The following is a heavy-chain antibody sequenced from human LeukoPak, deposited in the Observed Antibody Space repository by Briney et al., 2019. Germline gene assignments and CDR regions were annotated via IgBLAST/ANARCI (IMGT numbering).Heavy chain of an antibody. Sequence: SETLSLTCTVSGGSISSYYWSWVRQPPGKGLEWIGYIYYSGSTNYNPSLKSRVTISVDTSKNQFSLKLSFVTAADTAVYYCARYRAPYYDSSGYGYFDYWGQGTLVTVSS. CDR2: IYYSGST. V-gene: IGHV4-59*08. D-gene: IGHD3-22*01. CDR3: ARYRAPYYDSSGYGYFDY. J-gene: IGHJ4*02. CDR1: GGSISSYY.